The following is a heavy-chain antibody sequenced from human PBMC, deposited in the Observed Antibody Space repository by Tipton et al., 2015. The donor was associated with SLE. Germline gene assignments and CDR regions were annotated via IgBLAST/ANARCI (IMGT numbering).Heavy chain of an antibody. Sequence: SLRLSCAASGFTFSSYGMHWVRQAPGKGLEWVAVIWYDGSNKYYADSVKGRFTISRDNSKNTLYLQMNSLRAEDTAVYNCARDVVGATEGLDYWGQGTLVTVSS. J-gene: IGHJ4*02. CDR2: IWYDGSNK. CDR1: GFTFSSYG. V-gene: IGHV3-33*08. CDR3: ARDVVGATEGLDY. D-gene: IGHD1-26*01.